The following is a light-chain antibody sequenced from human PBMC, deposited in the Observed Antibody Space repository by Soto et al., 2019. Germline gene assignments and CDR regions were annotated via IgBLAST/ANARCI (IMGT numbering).Light chain of an antibody. J-gene: IGKJ1*01. CDR1: HSVSSSF. CDR3: QQYGSSPPWT. CDR2: GAS. V-gene: IGKV3-20*01. Sequence: EIVLTQSPGTLSLSPGERATLSCRASHSVSSSFLAWYQQKPGQAPRLLIYGASSRATGIPDRFSGSGSGTDFTLTISRLQPEDFAVYYCQQYGSSPPWTVGQGTKVDSK.